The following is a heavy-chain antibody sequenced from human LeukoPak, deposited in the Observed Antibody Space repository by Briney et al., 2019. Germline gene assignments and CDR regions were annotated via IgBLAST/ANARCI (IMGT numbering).Heavy chain of an antibody. D-gene: IGHD5-18*01. V-gene: IGHV3-33*01. CDR2: IWYDGSNK. Sequence: GGSLRLCCAASGFTFSSYGMHWVRQAPGKGLEWVAVIWYDGSNKYYADSVKGRFTISRDNSKNTLYLQMNSLRAEDTAVYYCARASVRGAMGSLHYWGQGTLVTVSS. CDR3: ARASVRGAMGSLHY. CDR1: GFTFSSYG. J-gene: IGHJ4*02.